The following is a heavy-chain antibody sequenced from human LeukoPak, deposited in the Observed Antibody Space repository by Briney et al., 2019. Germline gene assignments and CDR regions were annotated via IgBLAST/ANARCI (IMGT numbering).Heavy chain of an antibody. CDR2: ISGSGDST. J-gene: IGHJ5*02. Sequence: PGGSLRLSCAASGFTFSSYAMSWVRQAPGKGLEWVSTISGSGDSTYYADSVKGRFTISRDNSKNTLSLQMNSLRAEDTAVYYCAKDRLVRGVITPYNWFDPWGQGTLVTVSS. V-gene: IGHV3-23*01. D-gene: IGHD3-10*01. CDR3: AKDRLVRGVITPYNWFDP. CDR1: GFTFSSYA.